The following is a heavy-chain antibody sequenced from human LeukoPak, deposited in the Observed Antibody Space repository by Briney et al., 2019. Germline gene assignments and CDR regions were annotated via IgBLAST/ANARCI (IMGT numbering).Heavy chain of an antibody. D-gene: IGHD6-13*01. CDR3: ARDDQPQLVNSDAFDI. V-gene: IGHV3-23*01. Sequence: QSGGSLRLSCAASGFTFSSYAMSWVRQAPGKGLEWVSAISGSGGITSYADSVKGRFTISRDNAKNSLYLQMNSLRAEDTAVYYCARDDQPQLVNSDAFDIWGQGTMVTVSS. CDR1: GFTFSSYA. J-gene: IGHJ3*02. CDR2: ISGSGGIT.